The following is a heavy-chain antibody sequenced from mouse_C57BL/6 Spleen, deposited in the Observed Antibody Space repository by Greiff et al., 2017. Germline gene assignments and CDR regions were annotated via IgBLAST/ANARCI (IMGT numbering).Heavy chain of an antibody. CDR3: ARNSNSEYCDV. Sequence: EVKLVESGGGLVKPGGSLKLSCAASGFTFSDYGMHWVRQAPEKGLEWVAYISSGSSTIYYADTVKGRFTISRDNAKNTLFLQMTSLRSEDTAMYYCARNSNSEYCDVWGTGTTVTVSS. CDR1: GFTFSDYG. J-gene: IGHJ1*03. CDR2: ISSGSSTI. V-gene: IGHV5-17*01. D-gene: IGHD2-5*01.